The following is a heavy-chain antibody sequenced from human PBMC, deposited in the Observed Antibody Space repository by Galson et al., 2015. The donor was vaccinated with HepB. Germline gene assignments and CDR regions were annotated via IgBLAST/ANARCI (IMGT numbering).Heavy chain of an antibody. Sequence: SVKVSCKASGYTFTSYGISWVRQAPGQGLEWMGWISAYNGNTNYAQKLQGRVTMTTDTSTSTAYMELSSLRSEDTAVYYCATDVLITHRIRRRPDFAYWGQGTLVTVSS. CDR1: GYTFTSYG. J-gene: IGHJ4*02. V-gene: IGHV1-18*04. CDR3: ATDVLITHRIRRRPDFAY. D-gene: IGHD1-14*01. CDR2: ISAYNGNT.